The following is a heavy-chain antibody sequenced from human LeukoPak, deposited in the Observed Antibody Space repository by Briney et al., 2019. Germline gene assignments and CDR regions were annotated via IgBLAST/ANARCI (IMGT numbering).Heavy chain of an antibody. Sequence: GRSLRLSCAASGFTFSSYGMHWVRQAPGKGLEWVAVISYDGSNKYYTDSVKGRFTISRDNSKNTLYLQMNSLRAEDTAVYYCVRGTGYSVLDIWGQGKMVTVSS. D-gene: IGHD1-26*01. J-gene: IGHJ3*02. CDR2: ISYDGSNK. V-gene: IGHV3-30*03. CDR1: GFTFSSYG. CDR3: VRGTGYSVLDI.